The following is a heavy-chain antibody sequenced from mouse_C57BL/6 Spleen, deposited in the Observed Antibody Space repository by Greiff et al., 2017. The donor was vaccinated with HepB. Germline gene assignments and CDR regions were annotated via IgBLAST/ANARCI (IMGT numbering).Heavy chain of an antibody. CDR1: GFTFSDYY. V-gene: IGHV5-12*01. J-gene: IGHJ1*03. Sequence: EVHLVESGGGLVQPGGSLKLSCAASGFTFSDYYMYWVRQTPEKRLEWVAYISNGGGSTYYPDTVKGRFTISRDNAKNTLYLQMSRLKSEDTAMYYCARHNYYGSSSDWYFDVWGTGTTVTVSS. D-gene: IGHD1-1*01. CDR2: ISNGGGST. CDR3: ARHNYYGSSSDWYFDV.